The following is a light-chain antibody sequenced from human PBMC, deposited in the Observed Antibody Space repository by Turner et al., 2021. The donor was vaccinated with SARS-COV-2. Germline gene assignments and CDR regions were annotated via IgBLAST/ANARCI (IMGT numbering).Light chain of an antibody. CDR2: DAS. CDR1: QNVSSY. Sequence: EIVLTQSPATLSLSPGERATLSCRASQNVSSYLAWYQHRPGQAPRLLIYDASHRATGTPARFSGSGSETDFTLTISSLEPEDFASYYCQQRSNWPPLTFGGGTKVEIK. CDR3: QQRSNWPPLT. J-gene: IGKJ4*01. V-gene: IGKV3-11*01.